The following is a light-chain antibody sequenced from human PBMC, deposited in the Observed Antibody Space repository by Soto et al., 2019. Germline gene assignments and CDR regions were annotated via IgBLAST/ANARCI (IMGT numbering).Light chain of an antibody. Sequence: QSALTQPPSASGSPGQSVTISCTGTSSDVGGYNSVSWYQQRPGKAPKLMIYEVNKRPSGVPDRFSGSKSGNTASLTVSGLQVEDEADYYCSSYGGSNNLVFGGGTKLTVL. J-gene: IGLJ2*01. CDR3: SSYGGSNNLV. CDR2: EVN. CDR1: SSDVGGYNS. V-gene: IGLV2-8*01.